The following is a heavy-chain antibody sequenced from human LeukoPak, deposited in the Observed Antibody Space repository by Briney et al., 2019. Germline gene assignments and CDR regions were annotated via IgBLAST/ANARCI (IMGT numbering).Heavy chain of an antibody. V-gene: IGHV1-69*13. CDR3: ARDGTHYYDSSGYYYPKD. CDR1: GGTFSSYA. Sequence: SVKVSCKASGGTFSSYAISWVRQAPGQGLEWMGGIIPIFGTANYAQKFQGRVTITADESTGTAYMELSSLRSEDTAVYYCARDGTHYYDSSGYYYPKDWGQGTLVTVSS. D-gene: IGHD3-22*01. CDR2: IIPIFGTA. J-gene: IGHJ4*02.